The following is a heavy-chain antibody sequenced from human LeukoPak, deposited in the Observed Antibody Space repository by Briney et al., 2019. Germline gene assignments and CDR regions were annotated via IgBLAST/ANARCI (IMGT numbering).Heavy chain of an antibody. D-gene: IGHD5-18*01. Sequence: SETLSLTCTVSGRSISSSSAYWGWIRQPPGKGLEWIGSIYYSKNTYYNPPLKSRVTISADTSKNQFSLTLGSVSATDTAVYYCVSPRGFSYGYFDYWGQGTLVTVSS. V-gene: IGHV4-39*01. J-gene: IGHJ4*02. CDR1: GRSISSSSAY. CDR3: VSPRGFSYGYFDY. CDR2: IYYSKNT.